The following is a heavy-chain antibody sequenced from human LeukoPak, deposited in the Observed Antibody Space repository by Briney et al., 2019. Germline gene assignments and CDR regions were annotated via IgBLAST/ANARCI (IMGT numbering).Heavy chain of an antibody. V-gene: IGHV4-59*12. Sequence: SETLSLTCSVSDDSITMYYWTWIRQPPGKGLEWIGYIYYSGSTNYNPSLKSRVTISVDTSKNQFSLKLSSVTAADTAVYYCARGGSFWGSYSSSSPRAFDIWGQGTMVTVSS. CDR1: DDSITMYY. D-gene: IGHD6-6*01. CDR3: ARGGSFWGSYSSSSPRAFDI. CDR2: IYYSGST. J-gene: IGHJ3*02.